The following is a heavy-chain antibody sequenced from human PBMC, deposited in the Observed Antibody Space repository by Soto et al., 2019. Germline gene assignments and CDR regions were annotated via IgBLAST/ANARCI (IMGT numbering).Heavy chain of an antibody. D-gene: IGHD1-26*01. CDR1: GFTFSSYA. J-gene: IGHJ3*02. V-gene: IGHV3-23*01. CDR3: AKAKCSGSSHDALDI. Sequence: EVQLLESGGGLVQPGGSLRLSCAASGFTFSSYALSWVRQAPGKGLEWVSAISGSGGSTYYADSVKGRFTISRDNSKNTMYLHTNSLRAKDTAVEYCAKAKCSGSSHDALDIWGQGTMVTVSS. CDR2: ISGSGGST.